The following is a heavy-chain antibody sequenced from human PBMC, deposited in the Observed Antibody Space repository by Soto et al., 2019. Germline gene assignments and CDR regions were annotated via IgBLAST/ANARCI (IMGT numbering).Heavy chain of an antibody. CDR2: ISGSGGST. Sequence: EVQLVESGGGLVQPGGSLRLSCAASGFTFSSYWMHWVRQAPGKGLVWVSAISGSGGSTYYADSVKGRFTISRDNSKNTLYLQMNSLRAEDTAVYYCAKLGPVYQLLPYYFDYWGQGTLVTVSS. J-gene: IGHJ4*02. D-gene: IGHD2-2*01. V-gene: IGHV3-23*04. CDR3: AKLGPVYQLLPYYFDY. CDR1: GFTFSSYW.